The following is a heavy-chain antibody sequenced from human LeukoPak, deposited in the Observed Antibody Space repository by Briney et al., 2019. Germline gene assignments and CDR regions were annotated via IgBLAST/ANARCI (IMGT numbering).Heavy chain of an antibody. D-gene: IGHD4-23*01. V-gene: IGHV3-23*01. CDR2: ISGSGGST. J-gene: IGHJ4*02. Sequence: GGSLRLSCAVSGFTFSSYAMTWVRQAPGKGLEWVSAISGSGGSTYYADSVKGRFTISRDNSKNTLYLQMNSLRAEDTAVYYCAKEPNYGGNYYFDYWGQGTLVTVSS. CDR3: AKEPNYGGNYYFDY. CDR1: GFTFSSYA.